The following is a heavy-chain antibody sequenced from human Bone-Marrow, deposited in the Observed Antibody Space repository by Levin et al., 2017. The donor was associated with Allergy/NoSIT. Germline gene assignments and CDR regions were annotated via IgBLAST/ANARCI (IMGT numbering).Heavy chain of an antibody. D-gene: IGHD3-10*01. CDR2: IYSGGST. V-gene: IGHV3-53*01. J-gene: IGHJ4*02. CDR1: GFTVSSNY. Sequence: GESLKISCAASGFTVSSNYMSWVRQAPGKGPEWVSVIYSGGSTYYADSVKGRFTISRDNSKNTLYLQMNSLRAEDTAVYYCARGSFGELLSHWGQGTLVTVSS. CDR3: ARGSFGELLSH.